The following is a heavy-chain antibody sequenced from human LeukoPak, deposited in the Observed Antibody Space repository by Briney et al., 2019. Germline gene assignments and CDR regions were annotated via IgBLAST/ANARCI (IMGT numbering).Heavy chain of an antibody. Sequence: GGSLRLSCAASGFALSSYAMSWVRQAPGKGLEWVSGINESGVDTNYADSLKGRFTISRDMSKNTVYLQMNSLRVEDTALYYCAKTYDTSTSPDHWGQGTLVTVSS. CDR3: AKTYDTSTSPDH. V-gene: IGHV3-23*01. J-gene: IGHJ5*02. D-gene: IGHD3-9*01. CDR1: GFALSSYA. CDR2: INESGVDT.